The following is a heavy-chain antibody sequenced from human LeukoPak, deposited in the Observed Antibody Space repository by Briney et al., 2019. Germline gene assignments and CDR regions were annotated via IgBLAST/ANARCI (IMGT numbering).Heavy chain of an antibody. CDR3: ARDIVVVVAATRGAFDI. J-gene: IGHJ3*02. Sequence: SETLSLTCTVSGGSISSGDYYWSWIRQPPGKGLEWIGYIYYSGSTYYNPSLKSRVTISVDTSKNQFSLKLSSVTAADTAVYYCARDIVVVVAATRGAFDIWGQGTVVTVSS. CDR1: GGSISSGDYY. V-gene: IGHV4-30-4*01. CDR2: IYYSGST. D-gene: IGHD2-15*01.